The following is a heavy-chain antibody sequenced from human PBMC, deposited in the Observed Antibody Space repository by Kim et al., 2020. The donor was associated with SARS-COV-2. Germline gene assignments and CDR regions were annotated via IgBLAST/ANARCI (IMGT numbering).Heavy chain of an antibody. CDR1: GYTFTSYY. CDR2: INPSGGST. D-gene: IGHD3-10*01. Sequence: ASVKVSCKASGYTFTSYYMHWVRQAPGQGLEWMGIINPSGGSTSYAQKFQGRVTMTRDTSTSTVYMELSSLRSEDTAVYYCARPPLTMVRGVPHYGMDVWGQGTTVTVSS. J-gene: IGHJ6*02. CDR3: ARPPLTMVRGVPHYGMDV. V-gene: IGHV1-46*01.